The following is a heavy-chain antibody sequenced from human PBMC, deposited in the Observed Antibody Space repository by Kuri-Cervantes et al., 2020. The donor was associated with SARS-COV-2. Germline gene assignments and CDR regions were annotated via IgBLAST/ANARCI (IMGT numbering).Heavy chain of an antibody. CDR3: ARDQSGSYYFGYFDY. CDR1: GFTFSSYA. CDR2: ISSSSYI. D-gene: IGHD1-26*01. V-gene: IGHV3-21*01. J-gene: IGHJ4*02. Sequence: GGSLRLSCAASGFTFSSYAMSWVRQAPGKGLQWVSSISSSSYIYYADSVKGRFTISRDNAKNSLYLQMNSLRAEDTAVYYCARDQSGSYYFGYFDYWGQGTLVTVSS.